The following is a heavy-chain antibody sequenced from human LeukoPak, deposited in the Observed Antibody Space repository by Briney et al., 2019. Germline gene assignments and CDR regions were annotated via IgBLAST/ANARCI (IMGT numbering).Heavy chain of an antibody. J-gene: IGHJ6*02. CDR3: ARDVGASNLWYYGMGV. Sequence: GKSLRLSCAASGFTFRSYGMHWVRQAPGKGLEWVAVIWYDGSNKYYGDSVKGRFTISRDNSKNTLYLQMNSLRAEDTAVYYCARDVGASNLWYYGMGVWGQGTTVTVSS. CDR2: IWYDGSNK. V-gene: IGHV3-33*01. D-gene: IGHD3-3*01. CDR1: GFTFRSYG.